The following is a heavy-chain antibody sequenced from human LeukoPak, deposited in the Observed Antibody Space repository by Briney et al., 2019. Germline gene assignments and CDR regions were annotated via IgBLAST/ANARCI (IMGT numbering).Heavy chain of an antibody. CDR3: ARDPWNYGEDWFDP. D-gene: IGHD1-7*01. CDR2: ISAYNGNT. Sequence: ASVKVSCKASGYTFTSYGISWVRQAPGQGLEWMGWISAYNGNTNYAQKLLGRVTMTTDTSTSTAYMELRSLRSDDTAVYYCARDPWNYGEDWFDPWGQGTLVTVSS. J-gene: IGHJ5*02. V-gene: IGHV1-18*01. CDR1: GYTFTSYG.